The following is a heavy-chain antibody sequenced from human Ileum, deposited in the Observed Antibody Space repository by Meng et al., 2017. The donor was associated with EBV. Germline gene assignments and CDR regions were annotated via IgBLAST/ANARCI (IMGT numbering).Heavy chain of an antibody. Sequence: QVDLVQSGPAVMNSGSSVKVSCKSSGRTFSVYGITWGRQGPGQGLEWMGGIIPALGTPKYARKFQDRLTITADKSTSTGYMELHSLTSNDTAVYVCARGTGADYWGQGTLVTVSS. CDR1: GRTFSVYG. V-gene: IGHV1-69*06. CDR3: ARGTGADY. D-gene: IGHD3-10*01. CDR2: IIPALGTP. J-gene: IGHJ4*02.